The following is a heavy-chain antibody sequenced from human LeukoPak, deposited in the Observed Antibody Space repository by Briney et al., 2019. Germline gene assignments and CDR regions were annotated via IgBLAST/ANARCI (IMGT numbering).Heavy chain of an antibody. Sequence: GGSLRLSCAASGFTFSSYSMNWVRQAPGKGLEWVSYISSSSSYIYYADSVKGRFTISRDNAKNSLYLQMNSLRAEDTAVYYCARDDRYYGSGSYCDYWGQGTLVTVSS. CDR3: ARDDRYYGSGSYCDY. J-gene: IGHJ4*02. V-gene: IGHV3-21*05. CDR1: GFTFSSYS. CDR2: ISSSSSYI. D-gene: IGHD3-10*01.